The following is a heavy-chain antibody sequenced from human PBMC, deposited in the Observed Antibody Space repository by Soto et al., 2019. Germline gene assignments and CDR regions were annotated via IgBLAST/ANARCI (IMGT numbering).Heavy chain of an antibody. V-gene: IGHV3-66*01. Sequence: VGSHRHSSTASGFTVSSHYMIWVRQATGKGLEWVSVIYSGGSTYYADSVKGRFTISRDNSKNTLYLQMNSLRAEDTAVYYCARASRNYYDSSGYLYYFDYWGQGTLVTVSS. CDR3: ARASRNYYDSSGYLYYFDY. D-gene: IGHD3-22*01. J-gene: IGHJ4*02. CDR2: IYSGGST. CDR1: GFTVSSHY.